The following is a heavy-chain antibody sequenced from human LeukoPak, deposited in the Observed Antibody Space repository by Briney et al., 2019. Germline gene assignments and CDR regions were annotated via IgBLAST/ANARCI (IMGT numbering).Heavy chain of an antibody. CDR3: ASLEGGPSDGR. CDR1: GFPVRSRY. Sequence: GGSLRLSCEVSGFPVRSRYMTWVRQPPGKVLECVAVIYSGGTTYHIDSVKGRFTISRDISKSTMYLEMNNLRVKDTAIYYCASLEGGPSDGRWGQGTLVTVSS. J-gene: IGHJ4*02. CDR2: IYSGGTT. D-gene: IGHD3-3*01. V-gene: IGHV3-53*01.